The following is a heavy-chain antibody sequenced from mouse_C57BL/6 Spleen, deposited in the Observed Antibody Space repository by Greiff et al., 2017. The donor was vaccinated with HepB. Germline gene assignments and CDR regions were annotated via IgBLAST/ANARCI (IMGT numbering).Heavy chain of an antibody. CDR1: GYTFTSYW. CDR2: IDPSDSET. Sequence: QVQLQQPGAELVRPGSSVKLSCKASGYTFTSYWMHWVKQRPIQGLEWIGNIDPSDSETHYNQKFKDKATLTVDKSSSTAYMQRSSLTSEDSAVYYCARLDGSSGYAMDYWGQGTSVTVSS. J-gene: IGHJ4*01. CDR3: ARLDGSSGYAMDY. V-gene: IGHV1-52*01. D-gene: IGHD1-1*01.